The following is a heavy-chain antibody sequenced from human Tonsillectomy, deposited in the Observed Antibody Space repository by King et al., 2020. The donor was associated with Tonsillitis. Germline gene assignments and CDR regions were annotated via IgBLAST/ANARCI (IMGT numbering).Heavy chain of an antibody. CDR1: GNSINSGYY. D-gene: IGHD5-12*01. J-gene: IGHJ4*02. Sequence: VQLQESGPGLVKPSETLSLTCAVSGNSINSGYYWGWIRQPPGKGLEWIGSIYHSGSTYYNPSLKSRVTISVDTSKNQFSLRLSSVTAADTVVYYCAQSGLYSGYDLGEYYFDYWGQGTLVTVSS. CDR2: IYHSGST. CDR3: AQSGLYSGYDLGEYYFDY. V-gene: IGHV4-38-2*01.